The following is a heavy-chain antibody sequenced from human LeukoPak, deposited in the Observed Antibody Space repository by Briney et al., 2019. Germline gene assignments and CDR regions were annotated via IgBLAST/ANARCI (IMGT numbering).Heavy chain of an antibody. CDR2: ISYDGSNK. CDR1: GFTFNSYA. CDR3: AKGLRRVAGIPHY. V-gene: IGHV3-30*18. J-gene: IGHJ4*02. Sequence: GSSLRLSCAASGFTFNSYAIHWVRQAPGKGLEWVAVISYDGSNKYYADSVKGRFTISRDNSKNTLYLQMNSLRAEDTAVYYCAKGLRRVAGIPHYWGQGTLVTVSS. D-gene: IGHD6-19*01.